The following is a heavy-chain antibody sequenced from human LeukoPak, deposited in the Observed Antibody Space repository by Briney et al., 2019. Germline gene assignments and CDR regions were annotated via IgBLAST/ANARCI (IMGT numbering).Heavy chain of an antibody. CDR2: IRYDGSNK. D-gene: IGHD5-18*01. Sequence: PGGSLRLSCAASGFTFSSYGMHWVRQAPGKGLEWVAFIRYDGSNKYYADSVKGRFTISRDNSKNTLYLQMNSLRAEDTAVYYCARESGYSYGPRDAFDIWGQGTMVTVSS. CDR1: GFTFSSYG. J-gene: IGHJ3*02. V-gene: IGHV3-30*02. CDR3: ARESGYSYGPRDAFDI.